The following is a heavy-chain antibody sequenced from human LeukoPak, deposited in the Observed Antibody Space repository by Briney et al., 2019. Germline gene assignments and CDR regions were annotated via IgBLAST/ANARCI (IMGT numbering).Heavy chain of an antibody. CDR3: ARVGFGSGSYYRLARVVDY. D-gene: IGHD1-26*01. J-gene: IGHJ4*02. V-gene: IGHV1-18*01. CDR1: GYTFTSYG. Sequence: ASVKVSCKASGYTFTSYGISWVRQAPGQGLEWMGWISAYNGNTNYAQKLQGRVTMTTDTSTSTAYMELRSLRSDDTAVYYCARVGFGSGSYYRLARVVDYWGQGTLVTVSS. CDR2: ISAYNGNT.